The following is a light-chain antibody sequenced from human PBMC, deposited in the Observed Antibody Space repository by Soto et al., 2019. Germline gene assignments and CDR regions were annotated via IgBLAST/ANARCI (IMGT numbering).Light chain of an antibody. Sequence: EIVLTHSPGTLSLSPGERATLSCRASQSVSSNYLAWYQQKPGQAPRLLIYGASSRATGIPDRFSGSGSGTDFTLTISRLEPEDFAVYYCQKYGTSRAFGQGTKVDIK. CDR2: GAS. CDR1: QSVSSNY. J-gene: IGKJ1*01. V-gene: IGKV3-20*01. CDR3: QKYGTSRA.